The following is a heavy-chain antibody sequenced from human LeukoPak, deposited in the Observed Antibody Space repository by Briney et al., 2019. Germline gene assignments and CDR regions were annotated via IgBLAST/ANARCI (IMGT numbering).Heavy chain of an antibody. CDR1: GFTFSSYA. J-gene: IGHJ4*02. CDR3: ATGGGHYYDR. Sequence: GGSLRLSCAASGFTFSSYAMHWVRQAPGKGLEWVAVISYDGSNKYYADSVKGRFTISRDNSKNTLYLQMSTLRDEDTAIYYCATGGGHYYDRWGQGTLVTVSS. D-gene: IGHD3-16*01. V-gene: IGHV3-30-3*01. CDR2: ISYDGSNK.